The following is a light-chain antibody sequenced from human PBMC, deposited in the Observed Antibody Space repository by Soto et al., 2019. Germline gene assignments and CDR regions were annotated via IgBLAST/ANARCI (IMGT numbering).Light chain of an antibody. Sequence: IQNTQSPSTLSASVGDRVPITCRASQSLARGLGLYQHDAGVFPKLRIYAPLLLQMLVSSRVAGSEIQMDHTLSIMCLSLRDSATYYCQQSYSIPWTFGQGTEVDIK. V-gene: IGKV1-39*01. CDR1: QSLARG. CDR2: APL. J-gene: IGKJ1*01. CDR3: QQSYSIPWT.